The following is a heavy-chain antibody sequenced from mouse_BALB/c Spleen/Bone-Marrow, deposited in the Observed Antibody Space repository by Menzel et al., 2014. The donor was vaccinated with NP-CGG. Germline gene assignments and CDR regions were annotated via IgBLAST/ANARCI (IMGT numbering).Heavy chain of an antibody. CDR1: GYTYTDYV. V-gene: IGHV1-77*01. Sequence: VQLVESGPELVKPGVSVKMSCKASGYTYTDYVISWVKQRTGQGLEWIGETDPGRGSSFYNEKFKAKATLTADKSANTAYMQLSSLTSEDSAVYFCARDGNYSVLDYWGQGTSVTVSS. CDR3: ARDGNYSVLDY. D-gene: IGHD2-1*01. CDR2: TDPGRGSS. J-gene: IGHJ4*01.